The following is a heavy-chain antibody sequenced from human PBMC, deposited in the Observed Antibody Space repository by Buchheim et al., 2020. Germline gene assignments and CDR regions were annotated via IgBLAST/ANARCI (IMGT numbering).Heavy chain of an antibody. CDR3: ARETPDTHDY. CDR2: TSSSGGTV. D-gene: IGHD4-23*01. CDR1: GFTFSSYE. Sequence: EVQLVESGGGLVQPGGSLRLSCAASGFTFSSYEMNWVRQAPGKGLEWVAYTSSSGGTVHYADSVKGRFTISRDNARNSVYLHMNSLGVEDTAGYYCARETPDTHDYWGQGTL. V-gene: IGHV3-48*03. J-gene: IGHJ4*02.